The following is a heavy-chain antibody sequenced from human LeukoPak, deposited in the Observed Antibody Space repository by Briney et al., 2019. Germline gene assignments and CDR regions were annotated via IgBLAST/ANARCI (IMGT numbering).Heavy chain of an antibody. CDR1: GFTFSGYA. D-gene: IGHD3-22*01. J-gene: IGHJ4*02. CDR3: AKLRDFYDSTGYSRFPY. V-gene: IGHV3-23*01. Sequence: PGGSLRLSCAASGFTFSGYAMGWVRQAPGKGLEWVSAISGSAGSTYYADSVKGRFTISRDNSKSSLYLQMNSLRAEDTAVYYCAKLRDFYDSTGYSRFPYWGQGTLVTVSS. CDR2: ISGSAGST.